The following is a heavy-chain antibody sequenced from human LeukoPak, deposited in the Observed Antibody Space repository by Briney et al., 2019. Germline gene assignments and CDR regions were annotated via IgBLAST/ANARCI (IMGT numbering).Heavy chain of an antibody. Sequence: GGSLRLSCAASGFDFSDYAMHWVRQAPGKGLEWVSSISTSSSYIYYADSVKGRFTISRNNPKNSLYLQMNSLRAEDTAVYYCARSRGDPSYFDYWGQGTLVTVSS. V-gene: IGHV3-21*01. J-gene: IGHJ4*02. D-gene: IGHD4-17*01. CDR2: ISTSSSYI. CDR1: GFDFSDYA. CDR3: ARSRGDPSYFDY.